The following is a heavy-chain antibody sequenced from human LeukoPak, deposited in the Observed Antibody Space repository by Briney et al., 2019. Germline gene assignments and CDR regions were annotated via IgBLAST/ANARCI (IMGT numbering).Heavy chain of an antibody. CDR3: ASDVGYCRSTSCYGLYY. J-gene: IGHJ4*02. V-gene: IGHV1-18*01. Sequence: GASVKVSCKASGYTFTNYGVTWMRQAPGQGLEWMGWISAYNGNTKYAQKLQGRVTMTTDTSTSTAYMELRSLRSDDTAVYYCASDVGYCRSTSCYGLYYWGQGTLVTVSS. D-gene: IGHD2-2*01. CDR2: ISAYNGNT. CDR1: GYTFTNYG.